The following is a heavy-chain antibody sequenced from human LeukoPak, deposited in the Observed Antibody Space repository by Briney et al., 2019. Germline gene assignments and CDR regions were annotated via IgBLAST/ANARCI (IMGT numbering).Heavy chain of an antibody. D-gene: IGHD5-18*01. CDR3: AKDLALYSYGYYAFDY. V-gene: IGHV3-23*01. Sequence: GGSLRLSCAASGFTFSSYAMSWVRQAPGKGLEWVSAISGSGGSTYYADSVKGRFTISRDNSKNTLYLQMNSLRAEDTAVYNCAKDLALYSYGYYAFDYWGQGTLVTVSS. CDR1: GFTFSSYA. J-gene: IGHJ4*02. CDR2: ISGSGGST.